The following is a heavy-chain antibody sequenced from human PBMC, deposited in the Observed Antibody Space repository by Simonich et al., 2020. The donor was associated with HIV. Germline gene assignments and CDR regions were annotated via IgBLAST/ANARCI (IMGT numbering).Heavy chain of an antibody. CDR1: GGSFSVSY. V-gene: IGHV4-34*01. Sequence: QVQLQQWGAGLLKPSETLSLTCAVYGGSFSVSYWSWIRQPPGKGLEWIGEINHSGSTNYNPSLKSRVTLSVDTSKNQFSLKLSSVTAADTAVYYCARGRSPPRTGVLDSWGQGTQVIVSS. D-gene: IGHD7-27*01. CDR2: INHSGST. CDR3: ARGRSPPRTGVLDS. J-gene: IGHJ4*02.